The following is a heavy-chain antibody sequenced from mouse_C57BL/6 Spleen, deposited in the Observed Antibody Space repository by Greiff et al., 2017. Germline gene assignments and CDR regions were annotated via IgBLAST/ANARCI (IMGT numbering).Heavy chain of an antibody. J-gene: IGHJ2*01. CDR1: GYTFTSYW. D-gene: IGHD4-1*01. CDR2: IDPSDSYT. CDR3: ARGVTETKLDY. V-gene: IGHV1-59*01. Sequence: QVQLQQPGAELVRPGPSVTLSCKASGYTFTSYWMHWVKQRPGQGLEWIGVIDPSDSYTNYNQQFTGQATLPVDPSSSTAYMQLSSLTSEDSAVNYGARGVTETKLDYWGQGTTRTVSA.